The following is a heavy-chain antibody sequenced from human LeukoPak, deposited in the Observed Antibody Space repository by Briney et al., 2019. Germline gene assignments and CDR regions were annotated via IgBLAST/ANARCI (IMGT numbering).Heavy chain of an antibody. CDR1: GFTFSSYA. Sequence: PGGSLRLSCAASGFTFSSYAMNWVRQAPGKGLEWVSGISGGGGSTYDADSVRGRFTISRDNSRNTLYLQMNSLRGEDTAVYYCAKSPPLMGVDYWGQGTLVTVSS. D-gene: IGHD3-10*01. J-gene: IGHJ4*02. CDR3: AKSPPLMGVDY. CDR2: ISGGGGST. V-gene: IGHV3-23*01.